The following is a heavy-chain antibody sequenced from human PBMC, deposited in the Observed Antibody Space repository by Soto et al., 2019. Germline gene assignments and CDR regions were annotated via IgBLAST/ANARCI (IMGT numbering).Heavy chain of an antibody. CDR2: ISYDGSNK. CDR3: ATTSITMIVVVTIFDY. D-gene: IGHD3-22*01. V-gene: IGHV3-30*03. CDR1: GFTFSSYG. J-gene: IGHJ4*02. Sequence: PGGSLRLSCAASGFTFSSYGMHWVRQAPGKGLEWVAVISYDGSNKYYADSVKGRFTISRDNSKNTLYLQMNSLRAEDTAVYYCATTSITMIVVVTIFDYWGQGTLVTVSS.